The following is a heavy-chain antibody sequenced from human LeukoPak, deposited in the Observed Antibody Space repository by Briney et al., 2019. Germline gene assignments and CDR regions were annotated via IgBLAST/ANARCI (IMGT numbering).Heavy chain of an antibody. D-gene: IGHD4-17*01. CDR2: ISGHNGYT. Sequence: ASVKVSCKASGYTFTKYGINWVRQAPGQGLEWMGWISGHNGYTNYAQNLQGGVTLTTDTSTSTAYMKLRNLGSDDTAMYYCARGGWHGDYRAAFDIWGQGTMVTVSS. V-gene: IGHV1-18*01. J-gene: IGHJ3*02. CDR1: GYTFTKYG. CDR3: ARGGWHGDYRAAFDI.